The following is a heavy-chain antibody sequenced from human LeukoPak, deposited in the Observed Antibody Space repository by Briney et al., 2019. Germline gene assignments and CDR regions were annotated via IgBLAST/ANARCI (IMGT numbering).Heavy chain of an antibody. V-gene: IGHV3-23*01. CDR2: ISGSGGST. Sequence: GGSLRLSCAASGFTFSSYAMSWVRQAPGKGLEWVSAISGSGGSTYYADSVKGLFTTSRDNSKNTLYLQMNSLRAEDTAVYYCARYGSGSYFDYWGQGTLVTASS. CDR1: GFTFSSYA. J-gene: IGHJ4*02. D-gene: IGHD3-10*01. CDR3: ARYGSGSYFDY.